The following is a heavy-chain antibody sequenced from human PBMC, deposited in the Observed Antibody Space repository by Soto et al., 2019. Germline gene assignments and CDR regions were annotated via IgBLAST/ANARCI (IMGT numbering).Heavy chain of an antibody. CDR2: IWYDGSNK. CDR3: ARAPPTVTDLSYYFDY. CDR1: GFTFSSYG. J-gene: IGHJ4*02. V-gene: IGHV3-33*01. D-gene: IGHD4-17*01. Sequence: GGSLRLSCAASGFTFSSYGMHWVRQAPGKGLEWVAVIWYDGSNKYYADSVKGRFTISRDNSKNTLYLQMNSLRAEDTAVYYCARAPPTVTDLSYYFDYWGQGTLVTVSS.